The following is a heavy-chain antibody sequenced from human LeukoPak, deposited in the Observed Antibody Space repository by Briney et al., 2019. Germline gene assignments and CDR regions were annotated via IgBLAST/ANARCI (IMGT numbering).Heavy chain of an antibody. J-gene: IGHJ6*03. CDR1: GGSISSSSYY. D-gene: IGHD5-12*01. Sequence: SETLSLTCTVSGGSISSSSYYWGWIRQPPGKGLEWIGSIYYSGSTYYNPSLKSRVTISVDTSKNQFSLKLSSVTAADTAVYYCARQPDETSIISGYYYYMDVWGKGTTVTVSS. CDR3: ARQPDETSIISGYYYYMDV. V-gene: IGHV4-39*01. CDR2: IYYSGST.